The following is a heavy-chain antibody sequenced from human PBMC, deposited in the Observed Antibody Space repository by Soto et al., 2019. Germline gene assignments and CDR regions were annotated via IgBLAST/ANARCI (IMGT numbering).Heavy chain of an antibody. CDR1: GYTFTSYD. Sequence: GASVKVSCKASGYTFTSYDINWVRQATGQGLEWMGWMNPNSGNTGYAQKFQGRVTMTRNTSISTAYMELSSLRSEDTAVYYCAVARVFTYYDILSCYYRENYMDVWGKGTTVTVSS. J-gene: IGHJ6*03. CDR3: AVARVFTYYDILSCYYRENYMDV. CDR2: MNPNSGNT. D-gene: IGHD3-9*01. V-gene: IGHV1-8*01.